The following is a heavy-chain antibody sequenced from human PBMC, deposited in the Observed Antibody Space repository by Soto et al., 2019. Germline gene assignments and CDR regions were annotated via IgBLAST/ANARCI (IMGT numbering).Heavy chain of an antibody. V-gene: IGHV4-30-4*01. CDR2: MHYSGST. Sequence: SETLSLTCTVSGGSISSNDYYWNWIRQSPGKGLEWIGYMHYSGSTYYNPSLKSRVTMSVDTSKNQFSLKLRSVTAADTAVYYCARTIWFGASRIDYWGQGTLVTVSS. J-gene: IGHJ4*02. CDR1: GGSISSNDYY. CDR3: ARTIWFGASRIDY. D-gene: IGHD3-10*01.